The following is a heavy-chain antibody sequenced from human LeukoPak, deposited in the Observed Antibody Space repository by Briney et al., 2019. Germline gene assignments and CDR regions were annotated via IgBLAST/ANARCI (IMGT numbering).Heavy chain of an antibody. CDR3: ARTPNHYSSGWYGDY. CDR1: GGSISSSSYY. D-gene: IGHD6-19*01. CDR2: IYYSGST. V-gene: IGHV4-39*07. J-gene: IGHJ4*02. Sequence: SETLSLTCTVSGGSISSSSYYWGWIRQPPGKGLEWIGSIYYSGSTYYNPSLKSRVTISVDTSKNQFSLKLSSVTAADTAVYYCARTPNHYSSGWYGDYWGQGTLVTVSS.